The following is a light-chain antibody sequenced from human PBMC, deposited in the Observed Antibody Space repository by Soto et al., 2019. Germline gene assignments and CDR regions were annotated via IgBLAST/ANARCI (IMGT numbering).Light chain of an antibody. CDR3: QQYTSHSQT. CDR2: DAS. Sequence: DIQMTQSPSTLSASVGDRVTITCRASQSISSWFAWYQQKPGKAPKLVIYDASSLESGVPSRFSGSGSGTEFTLTISSLQPDDFATYYGQQYTSHSQTFGQGTKVEIK. V-gene: IGKV1-5*01. CDR1: QSISSW. J-gene: IGKJ1*01.